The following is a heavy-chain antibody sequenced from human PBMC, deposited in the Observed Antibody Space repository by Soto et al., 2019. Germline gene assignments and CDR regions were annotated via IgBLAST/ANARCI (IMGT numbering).Heavy chain of an antibody. J-gene: IGHJ6*03. V-gene: IGHV3-66*01. CDR2: IYSGGST. CDR1: GFTVSSNY. Sequence: GGSLRLSCSASGFTVSSNYMSWVRQAPGKGLEWVSVIYSGGSTYYADSVKGRFTISRDNSKNTLYLQMNSLRAEATAVSYCARDSYYDILTGDHIYFYYYMDVWGKGTTVTVS. CDR3: ARDSYYDILTGDHIYFYYYMDV. D-gene: IGHD3-9*01.